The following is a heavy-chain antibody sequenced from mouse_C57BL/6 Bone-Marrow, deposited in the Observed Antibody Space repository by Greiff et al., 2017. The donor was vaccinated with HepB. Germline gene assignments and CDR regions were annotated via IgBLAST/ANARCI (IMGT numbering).Heavy chain of an antibody. Sequence: EVQLQQSGAELVRPGASVKLSCTASGFNFKDDYMHWVKQRPEQGLEWIGWIDPEDGDTEYASKFQGKATITADTSSNTAYLQLSSLTSEDTAVYYCTTSPDLLRYAVDYWGQGTAVTVSS. D-gene: IGHD1-1*01. CDR1: GFNFKDDY. CDR3: TTSPDLLRYAVDY. J-gene: IGHJ4*01. CDR2: IDPEDGDT. V-gene: IGHV14-4*01.